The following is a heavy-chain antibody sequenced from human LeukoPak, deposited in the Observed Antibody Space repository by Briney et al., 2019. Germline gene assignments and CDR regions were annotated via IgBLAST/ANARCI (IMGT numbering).Heavy chain of an antibody. CDR1: GLTFSNAW. J-gene: IGHJ6*02. CDR3: ARDSYYYDSSGYYYMDYYYGMDV. CDR2: IWYDGSNK. V-gene: IGHV3-33*08. Sequence: GGSLRLSCAASGLTFSNAWMSWVRQAPCKGLEWVAVIWYDGSNKYYADSVKGRFTISRDNSKNTLYLQMNSLRAEDTAVYYCARDSYYYDSSGYYYMDYYYGMDVWGQGTTVTVSS. D-gene: IGHD3-22*01.